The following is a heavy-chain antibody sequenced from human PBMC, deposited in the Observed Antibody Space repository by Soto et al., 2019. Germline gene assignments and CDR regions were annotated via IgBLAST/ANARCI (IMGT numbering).Heavy chain of an antibody. V-gene: IGHV3-15*01. CDR3: ATSVPGTPRASDY. J-gene: IGHJ4*02. CDR2: IKSTTDGGRI. D-gene: IGHD1-7*01. Sequence: EVQLVESGGGLVKPGGTLRLSCGASGFPFSKAWMSWVRQAPGKGLEWVGRIKSTTDGGRIDYAASVKGRFTISREDSNNTLYLQMKRLKPEDTAVYYCATSVPGTPRASDYWGKGTLVTVSS. CDR1: GFPFSKAW.